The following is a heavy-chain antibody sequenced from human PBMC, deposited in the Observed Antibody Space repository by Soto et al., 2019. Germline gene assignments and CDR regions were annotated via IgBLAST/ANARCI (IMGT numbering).Heavy chain of an antibody. CDR2: IIPILGIA. CDR1: GGTFSSYT. J-gene: IGHJ5*02. Sequence: AASVKVSCKASGGTFSSYTISWVRQAPGQGLEWMGRIIPILGIANYAQKLQGRVTMTTDTSTSTAYMELSSLRSEDTAVYYCAGDRGIAAVVRYSRGWPPPHVGSNWFDPWGQGTLVTVSS. D-gene: IGHD6-19*01. V-gene: IGHV1-69*04. CDR3: AGDRGIAAVVRYSRGWPPPHVGSNWFDP.